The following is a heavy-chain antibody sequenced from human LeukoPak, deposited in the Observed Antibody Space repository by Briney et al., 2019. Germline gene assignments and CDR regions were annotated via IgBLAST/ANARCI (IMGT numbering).Heavy chain of an antibody. CDR1: GGSISSSSYY. V-gene: IGHV4-39*01. CDR2: IYYSGST. J-gene: IGHJ4*02. Sequence: SETLSLTCTVSGGSISSSSYYWGWIRQPPGKGLEWIGSIYYSGSTYYNPSPKGRVTISVDTSKNQFSLKLSSVTAADTAVYYCATYETTVTATEYYFDYWGQGTLVTVSS. D-gene: IGHD4-17*01. CDR3: ATYETTVTATEYYFDY.